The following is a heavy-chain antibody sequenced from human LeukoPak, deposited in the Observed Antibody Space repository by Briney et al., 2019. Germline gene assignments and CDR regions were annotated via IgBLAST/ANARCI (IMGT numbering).Heavy chain of an antibody. J-gene: IGHJ3*02. Sequence: SETLSLTCTVSGGSISNYYWGWIRQAPGKGLEWIGSIYYSGNTYYNSSLKSRVTISVDTSKNQFSLKLSSVTAADTAVYYCARETTTVTTQADDGFDIWGQGTMVTVSS. CDR3: ARETTTVTTQADDGFDI. D-gene: IGHD4-17*01. CDR1: GGSISNYY. CDR2: IYYSGNT. V-gene: IGHV4-39*02.